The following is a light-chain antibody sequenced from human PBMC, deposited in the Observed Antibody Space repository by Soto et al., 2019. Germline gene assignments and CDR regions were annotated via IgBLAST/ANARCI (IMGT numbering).Light chain of an antibody. CDR2: EVN. CDR1: SSDVGYSNC. CDR3: SSCTRSSTLLYV. J-gene: IGLJ1*01. Sequence: QSVLTQPASVSGSPGQSITISCTGTSSDVGYSNCVSWYRHHPGKVPRLMIYEVNNRPSGVSNRFSGSKSDNTASLTISGLQAEDEADYYCSSCTRSSTLLYVFGTGTKVTVL. V-gene: IGLV2-14*01.